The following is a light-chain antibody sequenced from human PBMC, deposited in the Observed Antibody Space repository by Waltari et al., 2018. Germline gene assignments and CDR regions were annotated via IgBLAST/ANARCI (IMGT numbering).Light chain of an antibody. J-gene: IGLJ2*01. CDR2: GNS. V-gene: IGLV1-40*01. Sequence: QSVLTPPPSVSGAPGQRVTLSCTGPSSNIGAGYDVPRYQQLPGTAPKLPIYGNSNRPSGVPDRFAGSKSGTSASLAITGLQAEDEADYYCQSYDSSLSVVFGGGTKLTVL. CDR1: SSNIGAGYD. CDR3: QSYDSSLSVV.